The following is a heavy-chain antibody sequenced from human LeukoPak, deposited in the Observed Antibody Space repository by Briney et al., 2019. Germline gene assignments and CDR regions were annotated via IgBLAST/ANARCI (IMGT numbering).Heavy chain of an antibody. CDR1: GDYINTGHW. D-gene: IGHD3-10*01. J-gene: IGHJ4*02. V-gene: IGHV4-4*02. CDR3: AAASQLWLIDQ. CDR2: VFYSGKT. Sequence: PSGTLSLTCSVSGDYINTGHWWSWVRQPPEKGLEWIGEVFYSGKTDFNPSLKNRVTISLDKSKNQFSLKLTSVTAADTAVYYCAAASQLWLIDQWGQGTLVVVSS.